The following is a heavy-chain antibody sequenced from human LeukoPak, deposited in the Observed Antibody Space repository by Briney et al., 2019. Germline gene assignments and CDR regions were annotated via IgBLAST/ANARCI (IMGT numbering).Heavy chain of an antibody. CDR1: GGSISSYY. CDR2: IYYSGSA. J-gene: IGHJ5*02. D-gene: IGHD2-15*01. CDR3: ARENCSGGTCYTVGGDWFDP. Sequence: SETLSLTCTVSGGSISSYYWSWIRQPPGKGLEWIGYIYYSGSANYNPSLKSRVTISVDTSKNQFSLRLSSVTAADTAVYYCARENCSGGTCYTVGGDWFDPWGQGTLVTVSS. V-gene: IGHV4-59*01.